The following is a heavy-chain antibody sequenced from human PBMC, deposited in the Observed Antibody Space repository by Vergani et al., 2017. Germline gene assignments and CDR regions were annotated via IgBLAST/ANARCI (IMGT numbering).Heavy chain of an antibody. Sequence: QVQLVQSGAEVKKPGASVKVSCKASGYTFTGYYMHWVRQAPGQGLEWMGWINVNSGGTNYAQRFQGRVTMTRDTSIRTAYMELSRLRSDDTAVYYCARADDYYDSTDYLGGWLDPWGQGTLVTVSS. V-gene: IGHV1-2*02. CDR3: ARADDYYDSTDYLGGWLDP. D-gene: IGHD3-22*01. J-gene: IGHJ5*02. CDR2: INVNSGGT. CDR1: GYTFTGYY.